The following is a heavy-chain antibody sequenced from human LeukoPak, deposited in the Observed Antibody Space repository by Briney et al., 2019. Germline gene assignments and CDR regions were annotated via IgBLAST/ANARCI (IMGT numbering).Heavy chain of an antibody. V-gene: IGHV5-51*01. CDR1: GYSFSSYW. CDR2: IYPGDSDI. D-gene: IGHD4-23*01. J-gene: IGHJ2*01. CDR3: ARSGGNGFRFWYLDL. Sequence: GESLKISCEGSGYSFSSYWIGWVRQMPGKGLEWMGIIYPGDSDIRYNPSFQGQVTISVDKSISTVYLQWSGLKASDTAMYYCARSGGNGFRFWYLDLWGRGTLVSVSS.